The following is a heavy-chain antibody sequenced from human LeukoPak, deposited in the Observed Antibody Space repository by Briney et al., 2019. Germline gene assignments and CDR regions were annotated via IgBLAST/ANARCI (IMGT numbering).Heavy chain of an antibody. V-gene: IGHV4-39*01. CDR1: GGSISSNSYY. D-gene: IGHD1-26*01. J-gene: IGHJ4*02. CDR2: IYYSGST. CDR3: ARGSIVGASFDY. Sequence: SETLSLTCAVSGGSISSNSYYWGWIRQPPGKGLEWIGSIYYSGSTYYNPSLKSRVTISVDTSKNQFSLKLSSVTAADTAVYYCARGSIVGASFDYWGQGTLVTVSS.